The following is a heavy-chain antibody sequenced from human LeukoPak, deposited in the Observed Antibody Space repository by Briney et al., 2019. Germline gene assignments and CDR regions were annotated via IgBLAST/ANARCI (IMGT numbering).Heavy chain of an antibody. CDR2: IYYSGST. Sequence: SQTLSLTCAVSGGSISSGGYSWSWIRQPPGKGLEWIGYIYYSGSTSYNPSLKSRVTISLDRSKNQFSLKLSSVTAADAAVYYCARVHPYYDILTGYFDYWGQGTLVTVSS. CDR1: GGSISSGGYS. J-gene: IGHJ4*02. V-gene: IGHV4-30-2*01. CDR3: ARVHPYYDILTGYFDY. D-gene: IGHD3-9*01.